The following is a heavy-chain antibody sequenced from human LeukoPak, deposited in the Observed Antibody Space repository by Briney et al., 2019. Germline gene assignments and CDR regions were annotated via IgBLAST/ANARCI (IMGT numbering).Heavy chain of an antibody. J-gene: IGHJ4*02. V-gene: IGHV3-33*03. CDR2: IWNDGSNR. D-gene: IGHD1-7*01. Sequence: GRSLRLSCEASGFSFSNYGMHWVRQAPGKGLEWVEVIWNDGSNRNYGDSVKGRFTVSRDNSKNTLYLQMNSLRAEDTAVYYCAKGLRHNWDYSVDYWGQGTLVTVS. CDR1: GFSFSNYG. CDR3: AKGLRHNWDYSVDY.